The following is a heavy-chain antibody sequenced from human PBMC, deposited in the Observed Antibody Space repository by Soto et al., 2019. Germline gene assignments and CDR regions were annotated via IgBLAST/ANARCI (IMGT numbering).Heavy chain of an antibody. D-gene: IGHD6-13*01. CDR2: INPSGST. J-gene: IGHJ4*02. V-gene: IGHV4-34*01. CDR3: ARGLPGYSSSWYDY. Sequence: PSETLSLTCAVYGGSFSDYYWSWIRQPPGKGLEWIGEINPSGSTNYNPSLKSRVTISVDTSKNQFSLKLSSVTAADTAVYYCARGLPGYSSSWYDYWGQAALVTGSS. CDR1: GGSFSDYY.